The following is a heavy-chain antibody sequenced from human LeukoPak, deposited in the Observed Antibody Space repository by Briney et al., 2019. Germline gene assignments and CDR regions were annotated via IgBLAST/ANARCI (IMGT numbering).Heavy chain of an antibody. CDR1: GGSISSYY. D-gene: IGHD3-3*01. CDR3: ARWAGSDYDFWSGYYRRGFDY. Sequence: PSETLSLTCTVSGGSISSYYWNWIRQPPGKGLEWIGDIYYSGGTNYNPSLKSRVTISVDTSKNQFSLKLSSVTAADTAVYYCARWAGSDYDFWSGYYRRGFDYWGQGTLVTVSS. CDR2: IYYSGGT. V-gene: IGHV4-59*08. J-gene: IGHJ4*02.